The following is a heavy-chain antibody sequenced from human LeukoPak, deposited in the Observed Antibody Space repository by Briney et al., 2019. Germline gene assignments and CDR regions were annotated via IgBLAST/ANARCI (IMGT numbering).Heavy chain of an antibody. V-gene: IGHV3-23*01. Sequence: GGSLRLSCAASGFTFSSSAMSWVRQAPGKGLEWVSAISNNGGYTYYADSVQGRFTISRDNSKSTLCLQMNSLRAEDTAVYYCAKQLGYCSDGSCYLPYWGQGTLVTVSS. J-gene: IGHJ4*02. CDR1: GFTFSSSA. CDR2: ISNNGGYT. D-gene: IGHD2-15*01. CDR3: AKQLGYCSDGSCYLPY.